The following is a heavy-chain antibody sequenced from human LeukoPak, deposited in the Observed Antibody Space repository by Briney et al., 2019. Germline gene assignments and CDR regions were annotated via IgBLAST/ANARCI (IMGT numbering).Heavy chain of an antibody. Sequence: TLSLTCTVSGGSIRGSGYYWNWIRQHPGKSLEWIGYIFYTGTTFYNPSLKSRLSISVDTSKNQFSLKLSSVTAADTALYYCARGYCSGNACYSDDAFDLWGQGTMATVSS. CDR2: IFYTGTT. D-gene: IGHD2-15*01. V-gene: IGHV4-31*03. CDR1: GGSIRGSGYY. CDR3: ARGYCSGNACYSDDAFDL. J-gene: IGHJ3*01.